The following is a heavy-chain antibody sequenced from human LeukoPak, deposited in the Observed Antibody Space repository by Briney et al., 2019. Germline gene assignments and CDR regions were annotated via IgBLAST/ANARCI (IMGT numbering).Heavy chain of an antibody. CDR2: IKQDGSEK. J-gene: IGHJ4*02. CDR1: GFTFNGYW. Sequence: GGSLRLSCAASGFTFNGYWMSWVRQAPGKGLEWVANIKQDGSEKYYVDSVRGRLTISRDNAENSLFLQMDRLRVEDTAVYYCTRDFGRSSYYFDFWGQGTLVTVSS. V-gene: IGHV3-7*01. CDR3: TRDFGRSSYYFDF. D-gene: IGHD3-3*01.